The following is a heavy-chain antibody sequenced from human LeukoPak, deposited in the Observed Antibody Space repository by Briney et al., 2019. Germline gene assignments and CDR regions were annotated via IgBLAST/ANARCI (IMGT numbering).Heavy chain of an antibody. J-gene: IGHJ4*02. V-gene: IGHV1-2*02. D-gene: IGHD2-15*01. CDR1: GYTSTDYN. CDR2: IQPKSGGT. CDR3: ARRYCSGGSCIPDY. Sequence: ASVKVSCKASGYTSTDYNVYWVRQAPGQGPEWMGWIQPKSGGTIYAQRFQGRVTMTRDRSISTAYMELSSLRYDDTAVYYCARRYCSGGSCIPDYWGQGTLVTVSS.